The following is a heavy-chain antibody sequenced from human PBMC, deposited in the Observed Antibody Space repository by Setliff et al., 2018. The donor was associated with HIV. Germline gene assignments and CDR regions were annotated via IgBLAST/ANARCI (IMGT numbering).Heavy chain of an antibody. Sequence: SETLSLTCTVSGGSISSSHDFWNWIRQPPGKGLEWIGAISYGGSTNYNSSLKSRVTISVDTSKNQFSLKLNSVTAADTAVYYCARARSLITVRRSFDYWGQGTLVTVSS. CDR2: ISYGGST. CDR3: ARARSLITVRRSFDY. CDR1: GGSISSSHDF. J-gene: IGHJ4*02. D-gene: IGHD6-6*01. V-gene: IGHV4-39*07.